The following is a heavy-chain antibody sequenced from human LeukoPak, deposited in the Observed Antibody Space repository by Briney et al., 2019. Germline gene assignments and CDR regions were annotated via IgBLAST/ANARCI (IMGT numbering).Heavy chain of an antibody. CDR1: GYTFTSYD. CDR2: MDPNSGNT. V-gene: IGHV1-8*01. D-gene: IGHD6-13*01. CDR3: ASMWVEQQLDYYYYYGMDV. J-gene: IGHJ6*02. Sequence: GASVKVSCKASGYTFTSYDINWVRQATGQGLEWMGWMDPNSGNTGYAQKFQGRVTMTRNTSISTAYMELSSLRSEDTAVYYCASMWVEQQLDYYYYYGMDVWGQGTTVTVSS.